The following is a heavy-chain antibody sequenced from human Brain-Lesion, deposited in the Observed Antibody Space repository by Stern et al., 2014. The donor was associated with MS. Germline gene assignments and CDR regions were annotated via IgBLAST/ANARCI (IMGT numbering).Heavy chain of an antibody. J-gene: IGHJ5*02. CDR3: AKDRQYLTYFFDH. V-gene: IGHV3-30*18. CDR2: VSYDGSNK. CDR1: GFTFGSCA. Sequence: VHLVESGGGVVQPGRPLRLSCVASGFTFGSCAMHWVRQARGKGLEWVAGVSYDGSNKYYADSVKGRFTISRDNSQNTLYMQMSSLRPEDTAVYYCAKDRQYLTYFFDHWGQGSLVTVSS. D-gene: IGHD2/OR15-2a*01.